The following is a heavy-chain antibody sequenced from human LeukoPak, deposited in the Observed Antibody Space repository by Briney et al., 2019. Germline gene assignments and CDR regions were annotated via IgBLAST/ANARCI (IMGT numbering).Heavy chain of an antibody. CDR1: GFTVSSKY. CDR3: ARGGPGQWLHTYFDY. D-gene: IGHD6-19*01. V-gene: IGHV3-53*01. J-gene: IGHJ4*02. Sequence: PGGSLRLSCAASGFTVSSKYMSCLRQAPGKGLEWVSVIYSGGSTYYADSVKGRYTISRDNSKNTLYLQMNSLRAEDTAVYYCARGGPGQWLHTYFDYWGQGTLVTVSS. CDR2: IYSGGST.